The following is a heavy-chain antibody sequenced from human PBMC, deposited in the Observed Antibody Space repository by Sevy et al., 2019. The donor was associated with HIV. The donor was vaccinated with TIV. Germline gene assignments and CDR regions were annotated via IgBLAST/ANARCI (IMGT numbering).Heavy chain of an antibody. J-gene: IGHJ5*02. V-gene: IGHV4-39*01. D-gene: IGHD3-16*01. CDR1: GDSIRRSDDY. Sequence: SETLSLTCTVSGDSIRRSDDYWGWIRQPPEKGLEWIGSVYSSGSSYSNPSFKSRVTMSIDTSRNLFSLKLTSVTAADTALYYCARSPIAASGAKFDTWGPRTLVTVSS. CDR2: VYSSGSS. CDR3: ARSPIAASGAKFDT.